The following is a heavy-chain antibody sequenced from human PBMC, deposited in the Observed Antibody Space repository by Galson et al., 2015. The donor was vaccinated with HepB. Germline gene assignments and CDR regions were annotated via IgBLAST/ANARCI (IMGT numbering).Heavy chain of an antibody. D-gene: IGHD3-22*01. V-gene: IGHV4-59*08. J-gene: IGHJ5*02. Sequence: SETLSLTCTVSGDSISGDYWSWIRQPPGKGLEWIGYISYFGTTNYNPSLKSRVTISVDTSRNQFSLKLSSVTATDTAVYYCARLGGRHGYYYWFDHWGQGTLVTVSS. CDR2: ISYFGTT. CDR1: GDSISGDY. CDR3: ARLGGRHGYYYWFDH.